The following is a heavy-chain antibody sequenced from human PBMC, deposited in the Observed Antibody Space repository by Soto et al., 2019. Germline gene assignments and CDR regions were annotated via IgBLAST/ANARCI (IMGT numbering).Heavy chain of an antibody. CDR1: GFTFSSYE. J-gene: IGHJ6*02. CDR3: AREGFYAMDV. CDR2: ISSSGETV. D-gene: IGHD2-2*01. Sequence: VGSLRLSCEVSGFTFSSYEMYWVRQAPGKGLEWVAYISSSGETVYYAGSVQGRFTISRDNAKNSLYLQMSSLGAEDTAVYCCAREGFYAMDVWGQGTTVTVSS. V-gene: IGHV3-48*03.